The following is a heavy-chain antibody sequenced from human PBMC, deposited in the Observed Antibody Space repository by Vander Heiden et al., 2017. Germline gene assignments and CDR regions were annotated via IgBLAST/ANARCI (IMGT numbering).Heavy chain of an antibody. V-gene: IGHV3-48*03. Sequence: EVQLVESGGGLVQPGGSPRPSFAAAGFIFSSYDMNWVRQAPGKGLEWVSYISSRGSTIYYADSVKGRFTISRDNAKNSLYLQMNSLRAEDTGVYYCARVRSSSADYWGQGALVTVFS. CDR2: ISSRGSTI. J-gene: IGHJ4*02. CDR3: ARVRSSSADY. D-gene: IGHD6-6*01. CDR1: GFIFSSYD.